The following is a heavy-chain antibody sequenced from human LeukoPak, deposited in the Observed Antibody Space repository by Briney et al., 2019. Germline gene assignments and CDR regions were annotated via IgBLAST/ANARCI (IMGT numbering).Heavy chain of an antibody. CDR2: SSSDETYK. J-gene: IGHJ4*02. V-gene: IGHV3-30-3*01. CDR3: ARSVSGVWLFDC. D-gene: IGHD5/OR15-5a*01. Sequence: PGGSLRLSCAASGFPFTVYPTHWVRQAPGKGLEWVSVSSSDETYKFYADSVRGRFTISRDNSKNRLYLQMSDLRAEDTAVYFCARSVSGVWLFDCWGRGTLVTVSS. CDR1: GFPFTVYP.